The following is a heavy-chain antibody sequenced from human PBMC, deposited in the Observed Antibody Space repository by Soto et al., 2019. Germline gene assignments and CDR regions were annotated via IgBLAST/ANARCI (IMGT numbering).Heavy chain of an antibody. Sequence: GGSLRLSCAASGFTSSDHYMDWVRQAPGKGLEWVARSRKKTNNYSTEYAVSVKGRFTISRDDSKNSLYLQMNSLKTEDTAVYYCARVAATYNYDYWGQGTLVTVSS. CDR3: ARVAATYNYDY. CDR2: SRKKTNNYST. D-gene: IGHD1-1*01. V-gene: IGHV3-72*01. CDR1: GFTSSDHY. J-gene: IGHJ4*02.